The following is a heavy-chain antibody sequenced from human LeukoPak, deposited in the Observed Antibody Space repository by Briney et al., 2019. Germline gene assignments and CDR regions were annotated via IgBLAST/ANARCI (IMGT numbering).Heavy chain of an antibody. Sequence: GGSLRLSCVASGFTVRSNYMSWVRQAPGRGLEWVSVVYSGGTTYYADSVKGRFTISRDNSKNTLYLQMNSLRAEDTAVYYCARVKVAVAGIGWFDPWGQGSLVTVPS. V-gene: IGHV3-53*01. J-gene: IGHJ5*02. CDR2: VYSGGTT. D-gene: IGHD6-13*01. CDR3: ARVKVAVAGIGWFDP. CDR1: GFTVRSNY.